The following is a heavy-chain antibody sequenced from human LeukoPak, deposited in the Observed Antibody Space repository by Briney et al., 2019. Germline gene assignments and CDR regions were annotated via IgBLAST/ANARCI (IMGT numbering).Heavy chain of an antibody. V-gene: IGHV4-39*07. CDR2: INHSGST. D-gene: IGHD6-6*01. CDR1: GGSISSSRDY. Sequence: SETLSLTCTVSGGSISSSRDYWAWIRQPPGKGLEWIGEINHSGSTNYNPSLKSRVTISVDTSKNQFSLKLSSVTAADTAVYYCATDSSSSDYYMDVWGKGTTVTVSS. J-gene: IGHJ6*03. CDR3: ATDSSSSDYYMDV.